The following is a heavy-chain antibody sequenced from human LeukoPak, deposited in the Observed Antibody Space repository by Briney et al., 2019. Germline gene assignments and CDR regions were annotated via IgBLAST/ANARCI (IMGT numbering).Heavy chain of an antibody. CDR3: ATLGAYCSSTSCYGAFDI. V-gene: IGHV1-24*01. J-gene: IGHJ3*02. D-gene: IGHD2-2*01. CDR2: FDPEDGET. CDR1: GYTLTELS. Sequence: ASVKVSCKVSGYTLTELSMHWVRQAPGKGLEWMGGFDPEDGETIYAQKFQGRVTMTEDTSTDTAYMGLSSLRSEDTAVYYCATLGAYCSSTSCYGAFDIWGQGTMVTVSS.